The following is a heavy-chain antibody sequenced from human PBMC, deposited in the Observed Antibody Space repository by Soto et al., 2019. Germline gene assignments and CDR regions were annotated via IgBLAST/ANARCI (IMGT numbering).Heavy chain of an antibody. CDR2: IWYDGSNK. V-gene: IGHV3-33*01. J-gene: IGHJ4*02. CDR3: ARDDSSSWSYFDC. D-gene: IGHD6-13*01. CDR1: GFTFSSYG. Sequence: QVQLVESGGGVVQPGRSLRLSCAASGFTFSSYGMHWVRQAPGKGLEWVAVIWYDGSNKYYADSVKGRFTISRDNSKNTLYLQMNSMRAEDTAVYYCARDDSSSWSYFDCWGQRTVVTVSS.